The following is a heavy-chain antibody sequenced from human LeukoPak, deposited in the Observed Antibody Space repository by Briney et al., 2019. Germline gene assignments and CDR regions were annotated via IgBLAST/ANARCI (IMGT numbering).Heavy chain of an antibody. J-gene: IGHJ6*03. V-gene: IGHV3-7*01. D-gene: IGHD2-2*02. Sequence: GGSLRLSCAASGFTFSNFWMSWVRQTPGKGLEWVANIKQDGSEKYYVDSVKGRFTISRDNAKNSLYLQMNSLRAEDTAVYYCARAAIIYYYMDVWGKGTTVTVSS. CDR1: GFTFSNFW. CDR2: IKQDGSEK. CDR3: ARAAIIYYYMDV.